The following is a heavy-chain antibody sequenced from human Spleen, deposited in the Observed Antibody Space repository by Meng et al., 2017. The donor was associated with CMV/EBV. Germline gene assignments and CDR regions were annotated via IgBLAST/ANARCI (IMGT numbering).Heavy chain of an antibody. V-gene: IGHV3-30-3*01. CDR1: FTFSSYA. CDR2: ISYGGNNK. CDR3: ARGGDIVVVVAATLDY. D-gene: IGHD2-15*01. Sequence: FTFSSYAMHWIRRTPGKGLEWVAVISYGGNNKNYTDSVKGQFTVSRDNSKNTLYLQMNSLRAEDTAVYYCARGGDIVVVVAATLDYWGQGTMVTVSS. J-gene: IGHJ4*02.